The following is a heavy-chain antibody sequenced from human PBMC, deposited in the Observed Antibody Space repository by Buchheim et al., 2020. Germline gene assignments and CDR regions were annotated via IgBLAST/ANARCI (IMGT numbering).Heavy chain of an antibody. V-gene: IGHV3-23*01. CDR3: AKGEYGSGWPN. J-gene: IGHJ4*02. CDR2: ITATGGTT. Sequence: EVQLLESGGGLVQPGGSLRLSCAASGFTFSSYAMNWVRQAPGKGLEWVSGITATGGTTDYADSVKGRFTISGDNSKNTLYLQMNSLRSEDTAVYYCAKGEYGSGWPNWGQGTL. D-gene: IGHD6-19*01. CDR1: GFTFSSYA.